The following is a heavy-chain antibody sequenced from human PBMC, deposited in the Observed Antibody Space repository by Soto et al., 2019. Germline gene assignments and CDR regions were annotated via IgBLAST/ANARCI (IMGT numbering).Heavy chain of an antibody. V-gene: IGHV1-2*04. Sequence: GLEWMGWINPNSGGTNYAQKFQGWVTMTRDTSISTAYMELSRLRSDDTAVYYCARGKGSGYGDYVYYYYYGMDVWGQGTTVTVSS. J-gene: IGHJ6*02. CDR2: INPNSGGT. CDR3: ARGKGSGYGDYVYYYYYGMDV. D-gene: IGHD4-17*01.